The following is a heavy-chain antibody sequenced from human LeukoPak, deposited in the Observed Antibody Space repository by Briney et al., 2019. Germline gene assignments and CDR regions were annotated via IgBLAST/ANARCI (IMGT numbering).Heavy chain of an antibody. Sequence: SVKVSCKASGGTFSSYAISWVRQAPGQGLEWMGRIIPILGIANYAQKFQGRVTMTRDTSTSTVYMELSSLRSEDTAVYYCARDNGGWYVDYWGQGTLVTVSS. J-gene: IGHJ4*02. CDR3: ARDNGGWYVDY. V-gene: IGHV1-69*04. CDR2: IIPILGIA. D-gene: IGHD6-19*01. CDR1: GGTFSSYA.